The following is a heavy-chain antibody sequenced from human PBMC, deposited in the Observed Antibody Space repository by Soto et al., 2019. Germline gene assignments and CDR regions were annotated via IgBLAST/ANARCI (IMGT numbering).Heavy chain of an antibody. J-gene: IGHJ4*02. Sequence: TLSLTCTVSGGSISRSGYYWSWIREHPGKGLEWIGYIDYSGSTYYIPALKSRVTMSVDTSKNQLPMKMSSVTAADTALYYCTRDDGHYYPHFDYWGQETLVTVSS. V-gene: IGHV4-31*03. CDR2: IDYSGST. CDR3: TRDDGHYYPHFDY. D-gene: IGHD1-26*01. CDR1: GGSISRSGYY.